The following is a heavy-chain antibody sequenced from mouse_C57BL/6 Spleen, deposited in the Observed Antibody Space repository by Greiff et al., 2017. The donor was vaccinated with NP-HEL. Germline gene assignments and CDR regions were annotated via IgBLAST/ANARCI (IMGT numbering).Heavy chain of an antibody. CDR1: GYTFTSYT. CDR2: INPSSGYT. V-gene: IGHV1-4*01. D-gene: IGHD1-1*01. CDR3: ARRTVVATDYAMDY. J-gene: IGHJ4*01. Sequence: QVQLQQSGAELARPGASVKMSCKASGYTFTSYTMHWVKQRPGQGLEWIGYINPSSGYTKYNQKFKDKATLTADKSSSTAYMQLSSLTSEDSAVYYCARRTVVATDYAMDYWGQGTSVTVSS.